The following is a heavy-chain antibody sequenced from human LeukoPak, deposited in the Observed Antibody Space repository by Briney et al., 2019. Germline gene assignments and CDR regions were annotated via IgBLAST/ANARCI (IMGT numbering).Heavy chain of an antibody. CDR2: IYTSGST. D-gene: IGHD6-13*01. Sequence: PSETLSLTCTVSGGSISSYYWSWIRQPAGKGLEWIGRIYTSGSTNYNPSLKSRVTMSVDTSKNQFSLKLSSVTAAETAVYYCARVRNLAAAGPYYYYYYMDVWGKGTTVTVSS. V-gene: IGHV4-4*07. J-gene: IGHJ6*03. CDR1: GGSISSYY. CDR3: ARVRNLAAAGPYYYYYYMDV.